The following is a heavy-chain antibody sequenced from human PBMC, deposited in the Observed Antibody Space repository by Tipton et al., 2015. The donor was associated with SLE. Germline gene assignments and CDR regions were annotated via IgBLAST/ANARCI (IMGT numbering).Heavy chain of an antibody. CDR2: LYYSGST. CDR3: ARDRSIAARFDAFDI. D-gene: IGHD6-6*01. CDR1: GGAINNYY. V-gene: IGHV4-59*01. J-gene: IGHJ3*02. Sequence: LRLSCSVSGGAINNYYWGWIRQPPGKGLEWIGCLYYSGSTNYNPSLKSRVTISVDTSKNQFSLKLSSVTAADTAVYYCARDRSIAARFDAFDIWGQGTMVTVSS.